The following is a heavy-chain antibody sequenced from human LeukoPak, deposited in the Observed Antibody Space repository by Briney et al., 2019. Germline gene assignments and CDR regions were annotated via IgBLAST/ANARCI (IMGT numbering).Heavy chain of an antibody. CDR3: ARKGSGWQFDY. CDR1: GFIFSSYS. V-gene: IGHV3-21*01. CDR2: ISSGSGSYI. J-gene: IGHJ4*02. Sequence: GGSLRLSCAASGFIFSSYSINWVRQAPGKGLEWVSSISSGSGSYIYYTDSVKGRFTISRDNAKNSLYLQMNTLGAEDTAVYYCARKGSGWQFDYWGQGSLVTVSS. D-gene: IGHD6-19*01.